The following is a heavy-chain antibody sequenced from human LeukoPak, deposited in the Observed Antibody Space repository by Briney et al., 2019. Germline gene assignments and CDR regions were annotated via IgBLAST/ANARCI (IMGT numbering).Heavy chain of an antibody. D-gene: IGHD5-12*01. V-gene: IGHV1-3*01. CDR2: INAGNGNT. CDR3: ARDRSSGYEPYFDY. Sequence: ASVKVSCKASGYTFTSYAMHWARQAPGQRLEWMGWINAGNGNTKYSQKFQGRVTITRDTSASTAYVELSSLRSEDTAVYYCARDRSSGYEPYFDYWGQGTLVTVSS. CDR1: GYTFTSYA. J-gene: IGHJ4*02.